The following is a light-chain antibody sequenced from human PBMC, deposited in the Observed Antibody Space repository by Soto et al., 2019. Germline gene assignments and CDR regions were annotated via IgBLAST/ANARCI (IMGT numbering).Light chain of an antibody. CDR3: QVHDFESDHYV. J-gene: IGLJ1*01. V-gene: IGLV3-21*04. CDR2: YDN. CDR1: DIAGKS. Sequence: SYELTQPPSVSVAPGTTASITCRGKDIAGKSVHWYQQKTDQAPVLVIYYDNDRPSGIPERFSGSNSGNTATLTISRVEAGDEAEYYCQVHDFESDHYVFGTGTKVTVL.